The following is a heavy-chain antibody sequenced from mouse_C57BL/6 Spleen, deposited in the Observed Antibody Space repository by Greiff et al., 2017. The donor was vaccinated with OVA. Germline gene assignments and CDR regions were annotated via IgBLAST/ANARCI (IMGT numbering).Heavy chain of an antibody. J-gene: IGHJ4*01. CDR3: ARPYDYDAPYAMDY. D-gene: IGHD2-4*01. CDR1: GFTFSDYG. V-gene: IGHV5-17*01. CDR2: ISSGSSTI. Sequence: DVHLVESGGGLVKPGGSLKLSCAASGFTFSDYGMHWVRQAPEKGLEWVAYISSGSSTIYYADTVKGRFTISRDNAKNTLFLQMTSLRSEDTAMYYCARPYDYDAPYAMDYWGQGTSVTVSS.